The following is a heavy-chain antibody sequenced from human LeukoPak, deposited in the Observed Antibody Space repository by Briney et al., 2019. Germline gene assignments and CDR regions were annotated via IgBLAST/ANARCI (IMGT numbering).Heavy chain of an antibody. Sequence: GGSLRLSXAASGFTFSSYWMSWVGQAPGKGLEWVANIKQDGSEKYYVDSVKGRFTISRDNAKNSLYLQMNSLRAEDTAVYYCAREVYCSSTSCYTGYFQHWGQGTLVTVSS. CDR1: GFTFSSYW. V-gene: IGHV3-7*01. J-gene: IGHJ1*01. D-gene: IGHD2-2*02. CDR2: IKQDGSEK. CDR3: AREVYCSSTSCYTGYFQH.